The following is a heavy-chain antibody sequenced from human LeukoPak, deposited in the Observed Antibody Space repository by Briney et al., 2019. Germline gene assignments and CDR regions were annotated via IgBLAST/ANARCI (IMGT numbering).Heavy chain of an antibody. V-gene: IGHV3-74*01. CDR1: GFTFSSYR. J-gene: IGHJ4*02. Sequence: PGGSLRLSCADSGFTFSSYRMHWVPQAPGQGLVCVSRITSDGSSTSHADSVRGRFTISRDNAKNTVYLQMNSLRAEDTAVYYCARDVTGAVFDFWGQGTLVTVSS. D-gene: IGHD1-26*01. CDR2: ITSDGSST. CDR3: ARDVTGAVFDF.